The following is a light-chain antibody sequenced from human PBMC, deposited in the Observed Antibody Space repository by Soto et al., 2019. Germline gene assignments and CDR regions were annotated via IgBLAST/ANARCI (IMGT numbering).Light chain of an antibody. V-gene: IGKV3-20*01. Sequence: EIVLTQSPGTLSLSPGERATLSCRASQSVSSSYLAWYQQKPGQAPRLLIYGASSRATGIPDRFSGSGSGTDSTLTISRLEPEDFAVYYCQQYGSSPFYTFGQGTKLEIK. CDR2: GAS. CDR3: QQYGSSPFYT. CDR1: QSVSSSY. J-gene: IGKJ2*01.